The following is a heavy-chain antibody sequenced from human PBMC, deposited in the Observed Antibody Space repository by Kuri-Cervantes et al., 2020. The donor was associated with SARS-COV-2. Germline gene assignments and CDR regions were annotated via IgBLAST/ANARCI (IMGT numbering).Heavy chain of an antibody. CDR2: IKQDGSEK. D-gene: IGHD2-2*01. J-gene: IGHJ4*02. V-gene: IGHV3-7*05. CDR1: GFTFSSYW. CDR3: AREGFQYQLLRGACFDY. Sequence: GGSLRLSCAASGFTFSSYWMSWVRQAPGKGLEWVANIKQDGSEKYYVDSVKGRFTISRDNAKNSLYLQMNSLRAEDTAVYYCAREGFQYQLLRGACFDYWGQGTLVTVSS.